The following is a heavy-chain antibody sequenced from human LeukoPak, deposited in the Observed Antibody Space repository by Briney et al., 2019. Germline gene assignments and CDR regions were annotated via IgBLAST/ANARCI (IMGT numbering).Heavy chain of an antibody. Sequence: ASVKVSCKASGYTFTSYGISWVQQAPGQGLEWMGWISAYNGNTNYAQKLQGRVTMTTDTSTSTAYMELRSLRSDDTAVYYCARDGRPGYSSGWYLDYWGQGTLVTVSS. CDR1: GYTFTSYG. J-gene: IGHJ4*02. CDR2: ISAYNGNT. D-gene: IGHD6-19*01. V-gene: IGHV1-18*01. CDR3: ARDGRPGYSSGWYLDY.